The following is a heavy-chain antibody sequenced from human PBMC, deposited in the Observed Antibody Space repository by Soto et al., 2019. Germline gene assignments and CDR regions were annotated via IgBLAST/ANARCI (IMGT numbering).Heavy chain of an antibody. CDR2: IYYSGST. D-gene: IGHD1-7*01. CDR1: GGSISSGGYY. Sequence: SETLSLTCTVSGGSISSGGYYWSWIRQHPGKGLEWIGYIYYSGSTYYNPSLKSRVTISVDTSKNQFSLKLSSVTAADTAVYYCARGPNWNYVLDPWGQGTLVTVYS. CDR3: ARGPNWNYVLDP. V-gene: IGHV4-31*03. J-gene: IGHJ5*02.